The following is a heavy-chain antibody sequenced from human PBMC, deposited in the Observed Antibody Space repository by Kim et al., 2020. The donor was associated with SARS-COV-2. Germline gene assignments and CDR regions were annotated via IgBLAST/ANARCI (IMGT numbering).Heavy chain of an antibody. D-gene: IGHD5-12*01. V-gene: IGHV1-3*01. J-gene: IGHJ3*02. Sequence: ASVKVSCKASGYTFTSYAMHWVRQAPGQRLEWMGWINAGNGNTKYSQKFQGRVTITRDTSASTAYMELSSLRSEDTAVYYCARSTPYSGYDLGGAFDIWGQGTMVTVSS. CDR3: ARSTPYSGYDLGGAFDI. CDR1: GYTFTSYA. CDR2: INAGNGNT.